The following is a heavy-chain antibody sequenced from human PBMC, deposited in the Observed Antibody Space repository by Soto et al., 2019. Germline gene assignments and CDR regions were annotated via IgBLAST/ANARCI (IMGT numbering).Heavy chain of an antibody. V-gene: IGHV3-21*04. J-gene: IGHJ6*03. CDR2: ISSSSSYI. CDR1: GFTFSSYS. Sequence: GGSLRLSCAASGFTFSSYSMNWVRQAPGKGLEWVSSISSSSSYIYYADSAKGRFTISRDNSKNTLYLQMNSLRAEDTAVYYCAKGSVSYYYYYMDVWGKGTTVTVSS. CDR3: AKGSVSYYYYYMDV. D-gene: IGHD1-20*01.